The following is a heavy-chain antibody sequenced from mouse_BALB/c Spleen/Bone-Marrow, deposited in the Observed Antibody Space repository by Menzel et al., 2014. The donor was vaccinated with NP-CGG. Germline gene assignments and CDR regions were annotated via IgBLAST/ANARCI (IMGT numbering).Heavy chain of an antibody. CDR2: INPSTGYT. D-gene: IGHD4-1*01. V-gene: IGHV1-7*01. CDR1: GYTFTSYW. Sequence: LVESGAELAKPGASVKMSYKASGYTFTSYWMHWVKQRPGQGLEWIGYINPSTGYTEYNQKFKDKATLTADKSSSTAYMQLSSLTSEDSAVYYCATGYYFDYWGQGTTLTVSS. J-gene: IGHJ2*01. CDR3: ATGYYFDY.